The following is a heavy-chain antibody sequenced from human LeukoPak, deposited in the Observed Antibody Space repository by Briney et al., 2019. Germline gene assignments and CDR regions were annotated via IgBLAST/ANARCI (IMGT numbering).Heavy chain of an antibody. V-gene: IGHV3-23*01. CDR2: ISAVT. Sequence: GGSLRLSCAVSDFTLRSYAMSWVRQAPGKGLEWVSSISAVTYYADSVKGRFTISRDNPKNTLNLQTNSLRAEDTAVYYCAKESPHFDYWGQGTLVTVSS. CDR1: DFTLRSYA. J-gene: IGHJ4*02. CDR3: AKESPHFDY.